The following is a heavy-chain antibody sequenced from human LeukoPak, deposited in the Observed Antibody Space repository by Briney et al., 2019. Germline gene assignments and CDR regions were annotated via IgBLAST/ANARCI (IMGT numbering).Heavy chain of an antibody. CDR1: GFTFSSYW. CDR2: IKQDGSEK. V-gene: IGHV3-7*01. J-gene: IGHJ4*02. D-gene: IGHD3-22*01. CDR3: AISITYYYDSSGVDY. Sequence: PGGSLRLSCAASGFTFSSYWMSWVRQAPGKGLEWVANIKQDGSEKYYVDSVKGRFTISRDNAKNSLYLQMNRLRAEDTAVYYCAISITYYYDSSGVDYWGQGTLVTVSS.